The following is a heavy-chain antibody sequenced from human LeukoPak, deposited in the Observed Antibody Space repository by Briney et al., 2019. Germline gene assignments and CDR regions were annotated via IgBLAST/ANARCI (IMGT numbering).Heavy chain of an antibody. Sequence: PSETLSLTCTVSGGSISSYYWSWIRQPPGKGLEWIGYIYYSGSTNYNPSPKSRVTISVDTSKNQFSLKLSSVTAADTAVYYCAREQYCGGDCYAGYFQHWGQGTLVTVSS. CDR1: GGSISSYY. V-gene: IGHV4-59*01. J-gene: IGHJ1*01. CDR2: IYYSGST. D-gene: IGHD2-21*02. CDR3: AREQYCGGDCYAGYFQH.